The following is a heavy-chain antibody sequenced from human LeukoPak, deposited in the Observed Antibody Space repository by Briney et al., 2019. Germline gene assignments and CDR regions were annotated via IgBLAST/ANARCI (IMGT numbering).Heavy chain of an antibody. Sequence: PGGSLRLSCAASGFTFSNAWMSWVRQAPGKGLEWVGRIKSKTDGGTTDYAAPVKGRFTISRDDSKNTLYLQMNSLKTEDTAVYYCTAGMIVGATRDFDYWGQGTLVTVSS. D-gene: IGHD1-26*01. V-gene: IGHV3-15*01. CDR2: IKSKTDGGTT. CDR3: TAGMIVGATRDFDY. CDR1: GFTFSNAW. J-gene: IGHJ4*02.